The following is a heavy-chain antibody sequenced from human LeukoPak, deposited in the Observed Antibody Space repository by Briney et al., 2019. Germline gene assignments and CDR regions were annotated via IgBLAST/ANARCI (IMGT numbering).Heavy chain of an antibody. CDR2: MNPNSGNT. J-gene: IGHJ6*02. Sequence: ASVKVSCKASGYTFTSYDISWVRQATGQGLEWMGWMNPNSGNTGYAQKFQGRVTMTRNTSISTAYMELSSLRSEDTAVYYCASSTVTTTYYYYYGMDVWGQGTTVTVSS. CDR3: ASSTVTTTYYYYYGMDV. V-gene: IGHV1-8*01. D-gene: IGHD4-17*01. CDR1: GYTFTSYD.